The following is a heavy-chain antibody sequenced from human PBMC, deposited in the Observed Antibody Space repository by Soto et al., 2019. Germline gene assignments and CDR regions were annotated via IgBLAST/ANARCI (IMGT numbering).Heavy chain of an antibody. V-gene: IGHV3-23*04. J-gene: IGHJ4*02. CDR2: ISGSGGST. CDR3: AKGVDTAMVYYFDY. CDR1: GFNFNTYW. Sequence: EVQLVESGGGLVQPGGCLRLSCEISGFNFNTYWMHWVRQAPGEGVVWVSAISGSGGSTYYADSVKGRFTISRDNSKNTLYLQMNSLRAEDTAVYYCAKGVDTAMVYYFDYWGQGTLVTVSS. D-gene: IGHD5-18*01.